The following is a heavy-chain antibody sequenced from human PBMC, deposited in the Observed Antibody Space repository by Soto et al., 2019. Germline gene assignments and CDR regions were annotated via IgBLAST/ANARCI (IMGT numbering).Heavy chain of an antibody. Sequence: QVQLVQSGAEVKKPESSVKVSCKAPGGTFSTYAISWVRQAPGQGLEWMGGIIPMFGTANYAQRFQDRVTITADESTNTVYRGLGGLRSEAPAVYFCASGIQLWLRRINNGYSGWGQGTLVTVSS. CDR3: ASGIQLWLRRINNGYSG. CDR2: IIPMFGTA. J-gene: IGHJ4*02. CDR1: GGTFSTYA. D-gene: IGHD5-12*01. V-gene: IGHV1-69*12.